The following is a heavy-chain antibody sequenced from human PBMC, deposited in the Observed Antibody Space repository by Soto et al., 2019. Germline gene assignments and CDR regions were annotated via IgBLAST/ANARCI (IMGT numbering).Heavy chain of an antibody. J-gene: IGHJ6*03. CDR3: ASGYYYMDV. CDR1: GGSISSYY. Sequence: PSETLSLTCTVSGGSISSYYLSWIRQPPGKGLEWIGYIYYSGSTNYNPSLKSRVTISVDTSKNQFSLKLSSVTAADTAVYYCASGYYYMDVWGKGTTVTVSS. CDR2: IYYSGST. V-gene: IGHV4-59*01.